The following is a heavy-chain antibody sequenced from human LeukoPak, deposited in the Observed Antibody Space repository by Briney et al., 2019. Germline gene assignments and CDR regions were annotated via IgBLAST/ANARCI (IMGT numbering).Heavy chain of an antibody. J-gene: IGHJ6*02. D-gene: IGHD3-9*01. CDR3: ASGLTGPRLYYGMDV. Sequence: GASVKVSCKASVGTFSSYAISWVRQARGQGLEWMGRIIPILGISNYAQKFQGRVTITADKSTSTAYMELSSMRSEDTAVYYCASGLTGPRLYYGMDVWGQGTTVTVSS. V-gene: IGHV1-69*04. CDR1: VGTFSSYA. CDR2: IIPILGIS.